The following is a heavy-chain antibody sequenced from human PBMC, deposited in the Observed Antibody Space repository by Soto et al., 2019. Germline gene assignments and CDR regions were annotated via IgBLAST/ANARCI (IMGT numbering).Heavy chain of an antibody. D-gene: IGHD3-10*01. J-gene: IGHJ5*02. Sequence: QITLKESGPTLVKPTQTLTLTCTFSGFSLTTIGMGTGWISQPPGKALEWLAVIYWDDDKSYSPSLKTRLTLTKDPSKNPVVLTMTNMDHVDTGTSCCARMTYRSVRVDPLGQGTLVTVSS. CDR1: GFSLTTIGMG. CDR2: IYWDDDK. V-gene: IGHV2-5*02. CDR3: ARMTYRSVRVDP.